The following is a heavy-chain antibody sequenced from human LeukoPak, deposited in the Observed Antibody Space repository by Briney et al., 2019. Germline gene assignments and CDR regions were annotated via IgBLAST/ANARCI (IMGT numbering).Heavy chain of an antibody. V-gene: IGHV3-30-3*01. D-gene: IGHD2-15*01. CDR1: GFTCSSYA. Sequence: PGGSLRLSCAASGFTCSSYARDWVRPAPGKGLEWVAVISYDGSNKYYADSVKGQFTISRDNSKNTLYLQMNSLRAEDTAVYYCARGHRVCSGGSCYGDYWGQGTLVTVSS. J-gene: IGHJ4*02. CDR3: ARGHRVCSGGSCYGDY. CDR2: ISYDGSNK.